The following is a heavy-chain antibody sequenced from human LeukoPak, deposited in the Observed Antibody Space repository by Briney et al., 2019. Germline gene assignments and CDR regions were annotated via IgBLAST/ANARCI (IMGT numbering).Heavy chain of an antibody. D-gene: IGHD2-2*01. CDR2: IKQDGSEK. J-gene: IGHJ4*02. V-gene: IGHV3-7*01. CDR1: GFTFSSYW. CDR3: ARGLWIVVVPAASDY. Sequence: PGGSLRLSCAASGFTFSSYWMSWVRQAPGKGLEWVANIKQDGSEKYYVDSVKGRFTISRDNAKNSLYLQMNSLRAEDTAVYYCARGLWIVVVPAASDYWGQGTLVTVSS.